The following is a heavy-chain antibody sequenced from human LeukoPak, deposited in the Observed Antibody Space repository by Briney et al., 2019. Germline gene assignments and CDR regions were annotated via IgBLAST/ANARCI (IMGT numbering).Heavy chain of an antibody. CDR1: GFTFSSYA. D-gene: IGHD3-10*01. J-gene: IGHJ4*02. V-gene: IGHV3-64*01. CDR2: ISSNGGST. CDR3: ALVVYYYGSGSYSPFGY. Sequence: GGSLRLSCAASGFTFSSYAMHWVRQAPGKGLEYVSAISSNGGSTYYANSVKGRFTISRDNSKNTLYLQMGSLRAEDMAVYYCALVVYYYGSGSYSPFGYWGQGTLVTVSS.